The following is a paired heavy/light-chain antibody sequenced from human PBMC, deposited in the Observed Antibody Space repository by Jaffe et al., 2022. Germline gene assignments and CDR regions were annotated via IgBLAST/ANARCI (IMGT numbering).Heavy chain of an antibody. CDR2: IYHDGTT. J-gene: IGHJ5*02. D-gene: IGHD1-1*01. CDR3: ARNWIYDFDP. V-gene: IGHV4-4*02. Sequence: QVQLQESGPGLVKPSGTLSLTCAVSGTSIGSRWWSWVRQPPGKGLEWIGEIYHDGTTNLNPSLKSRVTISLDKSQNHFSLRLSSVTAADTAVYFCARNWIYDFDPWGQGTLVTVSS. CDR1: GTSIGSRW.
Light chain of an antibody. J-gene: IGKJ2*01. CDR3: QQYYHNPPMFT. Sequence: DIVMTQSPDSLAVSLGERATINCKSSQSVLYSSNNKNFLAWYQQKPGQPPKLLISWASTRESGVPDRFSGSGSGTDFTLTISSLQAEDVAVYYCQQYYHNPPMFTFGPGTKLEIK. CDR2: WAS. V-gene: IGKV4-1*01. CDR1: QSVLYSSNNKNF.